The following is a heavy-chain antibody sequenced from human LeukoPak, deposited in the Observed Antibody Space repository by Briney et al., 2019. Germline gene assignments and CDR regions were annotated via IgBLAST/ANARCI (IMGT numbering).Heavy chain of an antibody. Sequence: GGSLRLSCAASGFTFSSYAMHWVRQAPGKGLEWVAVISYDGNNKYYADSVKGRFTISRDSSKNTLYLQMDSLRAEDTAVYYCARDRGSGSYPQSSMDVWGQGTTVIVSS. D-gene: IGHD3-10*01. V-gene: IGHV3-30-3*01. J-gene: IGHJ6*02. CDR1: GFTFSSYA. CDR3: ARDRGSGSYPQSSMDV. CDR2: ISYDGNNK.